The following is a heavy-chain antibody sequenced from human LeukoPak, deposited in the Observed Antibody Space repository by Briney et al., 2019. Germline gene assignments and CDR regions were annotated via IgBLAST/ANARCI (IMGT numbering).Heavy chain of an antibody. V-gene: IGHV3-74*01. CDR1: GFTFSSYW. CDR3: ARDVDGYNLNDDY. J-gene: IGHJ4*02. Sequence: GGSLRLSCAASGFTFSSYWMHWVRQAPGKGLVWVSRINSNGSSTSYADSVKGRFTISRDNAKNTLYLQMNSLRAEDTAVYYCARDVDGYNLNDDYWGQGTLVTVSS. CDR2: INSNGSST. D-gene: IGHD5-24*01.